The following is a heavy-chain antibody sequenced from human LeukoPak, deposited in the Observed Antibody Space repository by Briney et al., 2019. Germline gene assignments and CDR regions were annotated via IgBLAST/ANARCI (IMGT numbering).Heavy chain of an antibody. V-gene: IGHV1-46*01. J-gene: IGHJ6*03. CDR2: INPSGGST. CDR3: ASSPVYYDSSGYSNYYYMDV. Sequence: ASVKVSCKASGYTFTSYYMHWVRQAPGQGLEWMGIINPSGGSTSYAQKFQGRVTMTRDMSTSTVYMELSSLRSEDTAVYYCASSPVYYDSSGYSNYYYMDVWGKGTTVTVSS. CDR1: GYTFTSYY. D-gene: IGHD3-22*01.